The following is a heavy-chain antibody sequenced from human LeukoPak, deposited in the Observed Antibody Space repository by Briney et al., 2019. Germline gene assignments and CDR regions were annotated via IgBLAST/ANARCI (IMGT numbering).Heavy chain of an antibody. CDR1: GGTFSSYA. V-gene: IGHV1-69*05. J-gene: IGHJ4*02. CDR2: IIPIFGTA. CDR3: ARDMRAGTTVWFDY. D-gene: IGHD1-7*01. Sequence: GSSVKVSCKASGGTFSSYAISWVRQAPGQGLAWMGGIIPIFGTANYAQKFQGRVTITTDESTSTAYMELSSLRSEDTAVYYCARDMRAGTTVWFDYWGQGTLATVSS.